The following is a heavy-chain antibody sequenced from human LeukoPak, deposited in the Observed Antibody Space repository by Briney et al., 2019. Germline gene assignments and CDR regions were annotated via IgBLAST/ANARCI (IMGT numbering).Heavy chain of an antibody. Sequence: PGGSLRLSCAASGFTVSSNYMSWVRQAPGKGLEWVSVIYSGGSTYYADSVKGRFTISRDNSKNTLYLQMNSLRAEDTAVYYCARELDYYDSSGYYSAAFDIWGQGTMVTVSS. D-gene: IGHD3-22*01. CDR3: ARELDYYDSSGYYSAAFDI. J-gene: IGHJ3*02. CDR1: GFTVSSNY. CDR2: IYSGGST. V-gene: IGHV3-53*01.